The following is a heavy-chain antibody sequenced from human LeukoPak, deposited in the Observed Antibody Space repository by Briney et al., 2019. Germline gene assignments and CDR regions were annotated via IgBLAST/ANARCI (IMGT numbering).Heavy chain of an antibody. Sequence: PGRSLRLSCAASGFTFSSYALHWVRQAPGKGLEWVAVISYDGSNKYYADSVKGRFTISRDNSKNTLRLQMNSLRAEDTAVYYCARSDYSSSQVDYWGQGTLVTVSS. CDR2: ISYDGSNK. J-gene: IGHJ4*02. CDR3: ARSDYSSSQVDY. CDR1: GFTFSSYA. D-gene: IGHD6-6*01. V-gene: IGHV3-30*04.